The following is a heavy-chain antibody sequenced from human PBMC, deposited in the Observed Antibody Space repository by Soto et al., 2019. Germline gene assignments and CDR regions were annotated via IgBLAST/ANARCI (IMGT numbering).Heavy chain of an antibody. D-gene: IGHD6-6*01. V-gene: IGHV1-2*02. J-gene: IGHJ6*02. CDR1: GYTFTGYY. Sequence: ASVKVSCKASGYTFTGYYMHWVRQAPGQGLEWMGWINPNSGGTNYAQKFQGRVTMTRDTSISTAYMELSRLRSGDTAVYYCAREWYSSSSGPYYYYGMDVWGQGTTVTVSS. CDR2: INPNSGGT. CDR3: AREWYSSSSGPYYYYGMDV.